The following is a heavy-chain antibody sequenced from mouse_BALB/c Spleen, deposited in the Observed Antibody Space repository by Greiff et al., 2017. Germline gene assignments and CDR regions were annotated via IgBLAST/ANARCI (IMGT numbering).Heavy chain of an antibody. Sequence: EVQLQQSGPELVKPGASVKMSCKASGYTFTSYVMHWVKQKPGQGLEWIGYINPYNDGTKYNEKFKGKATLTSDKSSSTAYMELSSLTSEDSAVYYCARPYYGSSYEWYFDVWGAGTTVTVSS. D-gene: IGHD1-1*01. V-gene: IGHV1-14*01. CDR2: INPYNDGT. CDR1: GYTFTSYV. CDR3: ARPYYGSSYEWYFDV. J-gene: IGHJ1*01.